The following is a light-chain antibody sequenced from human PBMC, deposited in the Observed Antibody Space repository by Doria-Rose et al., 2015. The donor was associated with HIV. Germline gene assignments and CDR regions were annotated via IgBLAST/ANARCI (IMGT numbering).Light chain of an antibody. J-gene: IGKJ3*01. CDR1: QSLLYTSKNY. CDR3: QQYYDTPS. CDR2: WAS. Sequence: DNRVTQSPESLGMSLGERATLNCKSNQSLLYTSKNYLAWYQQKPGQPPKLLIYWASTRQSGVPARFSGSGSGTDFTPTISSLEAEDVAVYYCQQYYDTPSFGPGTTVDIK. V-gene: IGKV4-1*01.